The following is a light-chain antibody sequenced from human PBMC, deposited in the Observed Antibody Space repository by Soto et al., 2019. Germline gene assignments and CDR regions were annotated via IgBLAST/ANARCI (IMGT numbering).Light chain of an antibody. CDR1: QSVSSNH. J-gene: IGKJ4*01. CDR3: QQFSSYPRT. CDR2: DAS. Sequence: RVFMLSTSTLSLSPLERASLSYQPSQSVSSNHLAWYQHKPGQAPRLLIYDASSRATGIPDRFSGGGSGTEFTLTIRRLEPEDFAVYYCQQFSSYPRTFGEGTKVDI. V-gene: IGKV3-20*01.